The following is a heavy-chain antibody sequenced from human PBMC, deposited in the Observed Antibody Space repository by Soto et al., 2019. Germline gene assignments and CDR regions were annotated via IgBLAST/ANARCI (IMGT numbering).Heavy chain of an antibody. Sequence: GESLKISCQGSGYSFTSYWISWVRQMPGKGLERMGRIDPSDSYTNYSPSFQGHVTISADKSISTAYLQWSSLKASDTAMYYCARRYYYDSSGYYSHFGYWGQGTLVTVSS. CDR2: IDPSDSYT. J-gene: IGHJ4*02. V-gene: IGHV5-10-1*01. CDR3: ARRYYYDSSGYYSHFGY. D-gene: IGHD3-22*01. CDR1: GYSFTSYW.